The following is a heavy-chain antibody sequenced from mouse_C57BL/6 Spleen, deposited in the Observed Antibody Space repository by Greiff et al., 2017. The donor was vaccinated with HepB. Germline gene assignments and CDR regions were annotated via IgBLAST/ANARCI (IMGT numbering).Heavy chain of an antibody. Sequence: VQGVESGPELVKPGASVKISCKASGYAFSSSWMNWVKQRPGKGLEWIGRIYPGDGDTNYNGKFKGKATLTADKSSSTAYMQLSSLTSEDSAVYFCARDDIPDYWGQGTTLTVSS. V-gene: IGHV1-82*01. CDR2: IYPGDGDT. CDR3: ARDDIPDY. J-gene: IGHJ2*01. CDR1: GYAFSSSW.